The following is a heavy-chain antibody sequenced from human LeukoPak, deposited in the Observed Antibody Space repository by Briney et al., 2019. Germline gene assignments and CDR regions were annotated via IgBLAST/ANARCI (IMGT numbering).Heavy chain of an antibody. J-gene: IGHJ3*02. CDR1: GGSISSGGYY. CDR3: ARDQGLGTDAFDI. Sequence: SQTLSLTCTVSGGSISSGGYYWSWIRQHPGKGLEWIGYIYYSGSTYYNPSLKSRVTISVDTSKNQFSLKLSSVTAADTAVYYCARDQGLGTDAFDIWGQGTMVTVSS. D-gene: IGHD3/OR15-3a*01. V-gene: IGHV4-31*03. CDR2: IYYSGST.